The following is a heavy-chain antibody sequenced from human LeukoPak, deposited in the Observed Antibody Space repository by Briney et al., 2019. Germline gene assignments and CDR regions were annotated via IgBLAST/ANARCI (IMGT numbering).Heavy chain of an antibody. CDR1: GFTFSSYD. CDR3: ARSPRDGYLFDY. J-gene: IGHJ4*02. D-gene: IGHD5-24*01. CDR2: IGTAGDT. V-gene: IGHV3-13*01. Sequence: GSLRLSCAASGFTFSSYDMHWVRQATGKGLELVSAIGTAGDTYYPGSVKGRFTISRENAKNSLYLQMNSLRAGDTAVYYCARSPRDGYLFDYWGQGTLVTVSS.